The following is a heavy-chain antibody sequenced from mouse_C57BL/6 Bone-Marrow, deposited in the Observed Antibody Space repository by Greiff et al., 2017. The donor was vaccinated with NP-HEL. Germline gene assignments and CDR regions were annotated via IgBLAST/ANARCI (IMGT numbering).Heavy chain of an antibody. CDR2: IRSKSNNYAT. Sequence: EAGGGLVQPKGSLKLSCAASGFSFNTYAMNWVRQAPGKGLEWVARIRSKSNNYATYYADSVKDRFTISRDDSESMLYLQMNNLKTEDTAMYYCVSSVVAPYWYFDVWGTGTTVTVSS. CDR3: VSSVVAPYWYFDV. V-gene: IGHV10-1*01. CDR1: GFSFNTYA. D-gene: IGHD1-1*01. J-gene: IGHJ1*03.